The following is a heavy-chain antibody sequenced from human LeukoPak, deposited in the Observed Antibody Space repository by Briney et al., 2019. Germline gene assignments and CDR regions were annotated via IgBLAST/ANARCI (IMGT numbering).Heavy chain of an antibody. D-gene: IGHD3-22*01. J-gene: IGHJ4*02. CDR2: INWNGGST. CDR3: ARAPTYYCDSSGYPTVYFDY. CDR1: GFTFDDYG. V-gene: IGHV3-20*04. Sequence: GGSLRLSCAASGFTFDDYGMSWVRQAPGKGLEWVSGINWNGGSTGYVDSVKGRFTISRDNAKNSLYLQMNSLRAEDTAVYYCARAPTYYCDSSGYPTVYFDYWGQGTLVTVSS.